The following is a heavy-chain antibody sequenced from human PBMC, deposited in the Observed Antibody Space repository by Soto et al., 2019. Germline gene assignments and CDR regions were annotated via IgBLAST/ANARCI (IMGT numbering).Heavy chain of an antibody. J-gene: IGHJ5*02. V-gene: IGHV5-10-1*03. CDR1: GYSFTGYW. Sequence: VQLVQSGAEVKKPGESLTISCKTSGYSFTGYWIAWVRRVPGKGLEWMGRIDPSDSYVDYSPSFRGQVTISADESIVTAYLRWTTLKASDTGIYFCARLALGASRTDHWGQGTLVSVSS. CDR2: IDPSDSYV. CDR3: ARLALGASRTDH. D-gene: IGHD1-26*01.